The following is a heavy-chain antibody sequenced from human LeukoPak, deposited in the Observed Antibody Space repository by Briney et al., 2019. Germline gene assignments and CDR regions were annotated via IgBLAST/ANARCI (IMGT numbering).Heavy chain of an antibody. Sequence: SETLSLTCTVSGGSMTGYYWNWIRQPAGQGLEWLGRVYSSGVGNYNPSLTSRVTMSVDTYKNQFSLKLTSLTAADTAVYYCAREDFLHEIASSGYFVYWGQGTLVTVSP. J-gene: IGHJ4*02. V-gene: IGHV4-4*07. D-gene: IGHD3-22*01. CDR1: GGSMTGYY. CDR3: AREDFLHEIASSGYFVY. CDR2: VYSSGVG.